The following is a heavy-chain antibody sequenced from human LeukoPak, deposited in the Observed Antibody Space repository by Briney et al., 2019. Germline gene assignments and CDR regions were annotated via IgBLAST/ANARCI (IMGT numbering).Heavy chain of an antibody. CDR1: GFTFDDYT. D-gene: IGHD3-22*01. CDR2: ISWDGGTT. Sequence: GGSLRLSCVASGFTFDDYTMHWVRQAPGKGLEWVSLISWDGGTTYYADSVKGRFTISRDNSKNSLYLQMSSLRAEDTALYYCTKGPYYYDSSGYFHFDYWGQGTLVTVSS. V-gene: IGHV3-43D*03. CDR3: TKGPYYYDSSGYFHFDY. J-gene: IGHJ4*02.